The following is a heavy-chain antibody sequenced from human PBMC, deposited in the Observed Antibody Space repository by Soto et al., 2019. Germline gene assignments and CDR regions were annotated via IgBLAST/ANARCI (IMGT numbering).Heavy chain of an antibody. D-gene: IGHD1-26*01. CDR2: MNPNSGNT. Sequence: QVQLVQSGAEVKKPGASVKVSCKASGYTFTSYDINWVRQATGQGLEWMGWMNPNSGNTGYAQKFQGRVTMTRNTSIRTAYRELSSLRSEDTAVYYCARGRWVVGGTYPAHSQLYWGQGTLVTVSS. CDR1: GYTFTSYD. CDR3: ARGRWVVGGTYPAHSQLY. J-gene: IGHJ4*02. V-gene: IGHV1-8*01.